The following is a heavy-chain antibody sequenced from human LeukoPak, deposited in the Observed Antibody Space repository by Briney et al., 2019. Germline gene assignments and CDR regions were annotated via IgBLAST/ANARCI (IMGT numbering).Heavy chain of an antibody. D-gene: IGHD2-2*01. CDR2: INHSRST. Sequence: SETLSLTCAVYGGSFSGYYWSWIRQPPGKGLEWIGEINHSRSTNYNPSLKSRVTISVDTSKNQFSLKLSSVTAADTAVYYCARTSRGSTTDVVVPAAMGITWFDPWGQGTLVTVSS. J-gene: IGHJ5*02. CDR1: GGSFSGYY. CDR3: ARTSRGSTTDVVVPAAMGITWFDP. V-gene: IGHV4-34*01.